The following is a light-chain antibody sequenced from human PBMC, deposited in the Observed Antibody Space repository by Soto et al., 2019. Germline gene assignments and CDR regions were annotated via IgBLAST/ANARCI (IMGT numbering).Light chain of an antibody. V-gene: IGKV3-15*01. CDR2: GAS. CDR3: QQYNDWPRT. Sequence: EIVMTQSPATLSVSPGERGTLSCRASQSVSSNLAWYQQKPGQAPRLLIYGASTRATGIPARFSGGGSGTEFTLTISSLQSEDFAVYYCQQYNDWPRTFGQGTKVEIK. J-gene: IGKJ1*01. CDR1: QSVSSN.